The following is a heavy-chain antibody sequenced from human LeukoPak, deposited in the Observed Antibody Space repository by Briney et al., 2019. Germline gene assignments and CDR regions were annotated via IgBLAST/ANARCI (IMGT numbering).Heavy chain of an antibody. CDR3: ARDSERRSISWFGNNWFDP. Sequence: PSETLSLTCTVSGGSISSYYWSWIRQSPGKGLEWIGHIYYSGKTNYNPSLKSRVTISVDTSKNQFSLKLSSVTAADTAVYYCARDSERRSISWFGNNWFDPWGQGTLVTVSS. J-gene: IGHJ5*02. D-gene: IGHD3-10*01. CDR1: GGSISSYY. CDR2: IYYSGKT. V-gene: IGHV4-59*12.